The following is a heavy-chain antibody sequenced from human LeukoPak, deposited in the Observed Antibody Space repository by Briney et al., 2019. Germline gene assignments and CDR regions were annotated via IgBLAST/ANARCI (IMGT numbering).Heavy chain of an antibody. D-gene: IGHD3-9*01. Sequence: GASVKVSCKVSGYTLTELSMHWVRPAPGKGGEWMGGFDPEDGETIYAQKFQGRVTMTEDTSTDTAYMELSSLRSEDTAVFYCATGPPYDILTGYYGGWFDPWGQGTLVTVSS. V-gene: IGHV1-24*01. J-gene: IGHJ5*02. CDR2: FDPEDGET. CDR1: GYTLTELS. CDR3: ATGPPYDILTGYYGGWFDP.